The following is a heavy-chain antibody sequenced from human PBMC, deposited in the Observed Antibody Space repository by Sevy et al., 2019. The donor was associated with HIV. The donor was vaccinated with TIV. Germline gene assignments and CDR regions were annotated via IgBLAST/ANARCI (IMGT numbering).Heavy chain of an antibody. D-gene: IGHD6-13*01. V-gene: IGHV3-53*01. J-gene: IGHJ4*02. CDR3: ARDGGKNSSRTFGLDY. CDR2: IYSGGST. CDR1: GFTVSSNY. Sequence: GGSQRLSCAASGFTVSSNYMSWVRQAPGKGLEWVSVIYSGGSTYYADSVKGRFTISRDNSKNTLYLQMNSLRAEDTAVYYCARDGGKNSSRTFGLDYWGQGTLVTVSS.